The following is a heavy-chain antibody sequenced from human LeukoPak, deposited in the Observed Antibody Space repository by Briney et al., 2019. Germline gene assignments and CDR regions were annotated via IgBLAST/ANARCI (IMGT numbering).Heavy chain of an antibody. CDR1: GYTFTSYG. Sequence: GASVKVSCKASGYTFTSYGISWVRQAPGQGLEWMGWISAYNGNTNYAQKLQGRVTMTTDTSTSTAYMELRSLRSDDTAVYYCARDLAAKEYNWNYHPYNWFDPWGQGTLVTVSS. J-gene: IGHJ5*02. CDR3: ARDLAAKEYNWNYHPYNWFDP. CDR2: ISAYNGNT. D-gene: IGHD1-7*01. V-gene: IGHV1-18*01.